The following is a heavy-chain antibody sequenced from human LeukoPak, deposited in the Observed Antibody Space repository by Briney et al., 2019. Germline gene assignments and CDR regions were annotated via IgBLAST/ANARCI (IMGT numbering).Heavy chain of an antibody. J-gene: IGHJ5*02. CDR2: IYYSGST. V-gene: IGHV4-39*07. D-gene: IGHD1-26*01. CDR3: ARIRRYSGSYHDWFDP. CDR1: GGSISSSSYY. Sequence: MASETLSLTCTVSGGSISSSSYYWGWIRQPPGKGLEWIGSIYYSGSTYYNPSLKSRVTISVDTSKNQFSLKLSSVTAADTAVYYCARIRRYSGSYHDWFDPWGQGTLVTVSS.